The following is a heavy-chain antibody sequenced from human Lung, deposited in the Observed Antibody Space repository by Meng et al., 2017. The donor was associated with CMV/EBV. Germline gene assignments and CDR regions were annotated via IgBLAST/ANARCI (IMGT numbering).Heavy chain of an antibody. D-gene: IGHD3-22*01. CDR1: GGSFSHNY. CDR2: VNHRGSS. Sequence: SQTLSLTCAVSGGSFSHNYWSWTRQPPGKGLEWIGEVNHRGSSNYNPSLMSRVTISVDTSKKQCSLKMSSVTAADTAVYYCAREAAGDYDSSGPVDYWGQGTLVTVSS. CDR3: AREAAGDYDSSGPVDY. J-gene: IGHJ4*02. V-gene: IGHV4-34*01.